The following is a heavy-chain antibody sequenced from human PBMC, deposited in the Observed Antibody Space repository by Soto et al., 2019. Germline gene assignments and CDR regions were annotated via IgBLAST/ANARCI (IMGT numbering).Heavy chain of an antibody. CDR2: INPNSGGT. V-gene: IGHV1-2*04. Sequence: GASVKVSCKASGYTFTGYYMHWVRQAPGQGLEWMGWINPNSGGTNYAQKFQGWVTMTRDTSISTAYMELSRLRSDDTAVYYCARNPTPFRKNDSSSVWDVWGKGTTVPVSS. CDR3: ARNPTPFRKNDSSSVWDV. J-gene: IGHJ6*04. CDR1: GYTFTGYY. D-gene: IGHD1-1*01.